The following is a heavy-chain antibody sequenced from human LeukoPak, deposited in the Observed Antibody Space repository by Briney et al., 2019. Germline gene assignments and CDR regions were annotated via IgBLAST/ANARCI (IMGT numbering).Heavy chain of an antibody. CDR3: AKDRGSGYCSSTSCFSFDY. V-gene: IGHV3-30*18. Sequence: GGSLRLSCAASGFTFSSYGMHWVRQAPGKGLEWVAVISYDGSNKYYADSVKGRFTISRDNSKNTLYLQMNSLRADDTAVCYCAKDRGSGYCSSTSCFSFDYWGQGTLVTVSS. D-gene: IGHD2-2*01. CDR2: ISYDGSNK. CDR1: GFTFSSYG. J-gene: IGHJ4*02.